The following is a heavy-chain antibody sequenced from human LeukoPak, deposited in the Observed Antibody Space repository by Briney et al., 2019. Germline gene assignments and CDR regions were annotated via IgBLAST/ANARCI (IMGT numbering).Heavy chain of an antibody. V-gene: IGHV3-21*01. CDR1: GFTFSSYS. D-gene: IGHD6-13*01. CDR2: ISSSSYI. Sequence: GGSLRLSCAASGFTFSSYSMNWVRQAPGKGLEWVSSISSSSYIYYADSVKGRFTISRDNAKNSLYLQMNSLRAEDTAVYYCARESSAAGPCDYWGQGTLVTVSS. J-gene: IGHJ4*02. CDR3: ARESSAAGPCDY.